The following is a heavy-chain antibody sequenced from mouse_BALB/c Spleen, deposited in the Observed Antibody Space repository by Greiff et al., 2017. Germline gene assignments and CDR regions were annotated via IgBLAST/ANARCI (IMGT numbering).Heavy chain of an antibody. CDR3: ARAKNGNLFAY. J-gene: IGHJ3*01. D-gene: IGHD2-1*01. CDR2: INPSTGYT. V-gene: IGHV1-7*01. CDR1: GYTFTSYW. Sequence: QVQLQQSGAELAKPGASVKMSCKASGYTFTSYWMHWVKQRPGQGLEWIGYINPSTGYTEYNQKFKDKATLTADKSSSTAYMQLSSLTSEDSAVYYCARAKNGNLFAYWGQGTLVTVSA.